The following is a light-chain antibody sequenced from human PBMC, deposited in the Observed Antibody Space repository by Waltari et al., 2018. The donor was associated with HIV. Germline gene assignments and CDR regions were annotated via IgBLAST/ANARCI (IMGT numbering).Light chain of an antibody. V-gene: IGLV2-14*03. CDR3: SSYTSSATWV. Sequence: QSALTQPASVSGSPGQSITVSCSGTNSDVGGDNYVSWYQQHPDKAPTLMIYDVNKRPSGVSNRFFGSKSGNTASLTISGLQPEDEAVYFCSSYTSSATWVFGGGTKVTVL. CDR2: DVN. CDR1: NSDVGGDNY. J-gene: IGLJ3*02.